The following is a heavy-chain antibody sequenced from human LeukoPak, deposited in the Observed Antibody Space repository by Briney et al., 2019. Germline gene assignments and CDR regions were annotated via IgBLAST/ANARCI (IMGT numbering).Heavy chain of an antibody. V-gene: IGHV3-48*04. J-gene: IGHJ4*02. D-gene: IGHD3-3*01. CDR1: GFTFSTYS. CDR2: ISSSSSTI. Sequence: GGSLRLSCAASGFTFSTYSMNWVRQAPGKGLEWVSYISSSSSTIYYADSVKGRFTISRDNAKNSLYLQMNSLRAEDTAVYYCARGRRYDFWSGYSSFFDYWGQGTLVTVSS. CDR3: ARGRRYDFWSGYSSFFDY.